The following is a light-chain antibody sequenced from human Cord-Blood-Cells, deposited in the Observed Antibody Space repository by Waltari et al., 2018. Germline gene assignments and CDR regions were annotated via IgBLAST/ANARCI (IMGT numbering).Light chain of an antibody. CDR3: QQYNNWPPLT. J-gene: IGKJ4*01. CDR2: GAS. Sequence: EIVMTQSPATLSVSPGERATLSCRASQSVSSNLAWYQQKPGQAPRLLIYGASTRATGIPARFSGSGSGTEFTLTIRSLQSEDFAVYYCQQYNNWPPLTFGGGTKVETK. CDR1: QSVSSN. V-gene: IGKV3-15*01.